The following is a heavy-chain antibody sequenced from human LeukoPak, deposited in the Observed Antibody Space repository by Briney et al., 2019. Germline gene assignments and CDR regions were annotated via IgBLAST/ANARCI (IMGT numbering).Heavy chain of an antibody. CDR1: GGSISSYY. CDR2: IYYSGST. CDR3: AREDTAKDAFDI. J-gene: IGHJ3*02. V-gene: IGHV4-59*01. Sequence: KPSETLSLTCTVSGGSISSYYWSWIRQPPGKGLEWIGYIYYSGSTNYNPSLKSRVTISVDTSKNQFSLKLSSVTAADTAVYYCAREDTAKDAFDIWDQGTMVTVSS. D-gene: IGHD5-18*01.